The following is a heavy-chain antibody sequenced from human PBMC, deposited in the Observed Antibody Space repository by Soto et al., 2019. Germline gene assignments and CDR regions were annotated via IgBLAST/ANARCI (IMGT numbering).Heavy chain of an antibody. Sequence: EASVKVSCKVSGYTLTELSMHWVRQAPGKGLEWMGGFDPEDGETIYAQKFQGRVTMTEDTSTDTAYMELSSLRSEDTAVYYCATAGGSYPPRLGYFDYWGQGTLVTVSS. V-gene: IGHV1-24*01. CDR3: ATAGGSYPPRLGYFDY. J-gene: IGHJ4*02. CDR2: FDPEDGET. D-gene: IGHD1-26*01. CDR1: GYTLTELS.